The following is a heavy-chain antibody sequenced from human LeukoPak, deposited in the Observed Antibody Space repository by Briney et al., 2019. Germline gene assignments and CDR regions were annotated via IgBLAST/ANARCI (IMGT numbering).Heavy chain of an antibody. CDR1: GITFSSYA. J-gene: IGHJ4*02. CDR3: APNWNLDY. V-gene: IGHV3-23*01. Sequence: PGGSLRLSCVVSGITFSSYAMSWVRQAPGKGLDWVSAISDSGGSTYYADSVKGRFTISRDNSKNTVYLQMNSLRGEDTAIYYCAPNWNLDYWGRGSLVTVSS. D-gene: IGHD1-1*01. CDR2: ISDSGGST.